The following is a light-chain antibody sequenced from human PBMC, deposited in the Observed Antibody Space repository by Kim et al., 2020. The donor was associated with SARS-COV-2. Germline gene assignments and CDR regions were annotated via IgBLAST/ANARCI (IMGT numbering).Light chain of an antibody. CDR3: QSYDSSNPWV. Sequence: KKETTSCPPSRGTNTRNYVAWYQQRPRSAPPTVIYADKQRPHGVPNRFSGSIDTSSQSASVTISGMRPEDEADYYCQSYDSSNPWVFGGGTQLTVL. CDR1: RGTNTRNY. V-gene: IGLV6-57*03. J-gene: IGLJ3*02. CDR2: ADK.